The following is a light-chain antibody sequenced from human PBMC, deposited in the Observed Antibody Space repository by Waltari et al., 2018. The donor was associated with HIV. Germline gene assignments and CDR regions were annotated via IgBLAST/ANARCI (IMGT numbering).Light chain of an antibody. V-gene: IGLV1-44*01. CDR3: AAWDDSLNGYV. CDR1: SPNIVNKT. Sequence: QPVLTQPPSASGTPRQRVTISCSGSSPNIVNKTVNWYQQLPGTAPQPLIYSTSPRPSRVPIRVPGSKSGTPASLAIRGLQSEDEADYYCAAWDDSLNGYVFGTGTKVTVL. J-gene: IGLJ1*01. CDR2: STS.